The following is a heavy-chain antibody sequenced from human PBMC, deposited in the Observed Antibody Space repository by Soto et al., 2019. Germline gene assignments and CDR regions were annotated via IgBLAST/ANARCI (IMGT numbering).Heavy chain of an antibody. CDR2: INHTGGS. J-gene: IGHJ4*02. CDR3: AREVGYYSATRRNLYFDY. D-gene: IGHD2-2*01. Sequence: SETLSLTCAVPGGSFNGYYWGWVRQPPGKGLEWIGDINHTGGSNYNPSLKSRVMISVDTAKTQFSLNVTSVTAADTAVYYCAREVGYYSATRRNLYFDYWGPGTLVTVSS. CDR1: GGSFNGYY. V-gene: IGHV4-34*01.